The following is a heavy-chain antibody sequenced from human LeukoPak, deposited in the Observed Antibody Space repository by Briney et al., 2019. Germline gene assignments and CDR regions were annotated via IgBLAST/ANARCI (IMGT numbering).Heavy chain of an antibody. CDR2: INHSGST. Sequence: SETLSLTCAVYGGSFSGYYWSWIRQPPGKGLEWIGEINHSGSTNYNPSLKSRVTISVDTSKNQFSLQLNSVTPEDTAVYYCASSKPPYSSSWSSPIPLPHAAFDIWGQGTMVTVSS. CDR1: GGSFSGYY. D-gene: IGHD6-13*01. CDR3: ASSKPPYSSSWSSPIPLPHAAFDI. J-gene: IGHJ3*02. V-gene: IGHV4-34*01.